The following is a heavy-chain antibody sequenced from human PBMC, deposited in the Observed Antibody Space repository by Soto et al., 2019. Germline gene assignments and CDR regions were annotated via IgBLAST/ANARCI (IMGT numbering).Heavy chain of an antibody. CDR3: ARGREDHVDHHFGHLFDS. V-gene: IGHV4-59*01. CDR2: VHHTGNT. D-gene: IGHD3-10*01. J-gene: IGHJ4*02. CDR1: GDSIRDSF. Sequence: SETLSLTCTVSGDSIRDSFWSWVRQPPGKGLEWIGLVHHTGNTNYNPSLETRVTMLIDASANHFSLTLTSVTPADAAIYYCARGREDHVDHHFGHLFDSWGQGTLVTVSS.